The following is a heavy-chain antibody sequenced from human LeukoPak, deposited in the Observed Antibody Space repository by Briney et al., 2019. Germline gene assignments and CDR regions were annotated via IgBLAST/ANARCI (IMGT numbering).Heavy chain of an antibody. Sequence: PGGSLRLSCAASGFTFSSYSMNWVRQAPGKGLEGVEYISRSRSNIYYADSVRGRFTISRDHAKNPLYLQTNSLGRRDPAVYYCARDRRWGRVGATWRGLDSWSQGTMVTVSS. CDR1: GFTFSSYS. CDR2: ISRSRSNI. J-gene: IGHJ3*02. CDR3: ARDRRWGRVGATWRGLDS. V-gene: IGHV3-48*01. D-gene: IGHD1-26*01.